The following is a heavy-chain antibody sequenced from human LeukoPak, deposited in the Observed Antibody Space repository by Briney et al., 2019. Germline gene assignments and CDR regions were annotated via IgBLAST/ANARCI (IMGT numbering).Heavy chain of an antibody. J-gene: IGHJ5*02. Sequence: PSETLSLTCAVYGGSFSGYYWSWIRQPPGKGLEWIGEINHSGSTNYNPSLKSRVTISVDTSKNQFSLKLSSVTAADTAVYYCASLSGPGSAIGYCSGGSCYAGWFDPWGQGTLVTVSS. V-gene: IGHV4-34*01. CDR2: INHSGST. CDR1: GGSFSGYY. D-gene: IGHD2-15*01. CDR3: ASLSGPGSAIGYCSGGSCYAGWFDP.